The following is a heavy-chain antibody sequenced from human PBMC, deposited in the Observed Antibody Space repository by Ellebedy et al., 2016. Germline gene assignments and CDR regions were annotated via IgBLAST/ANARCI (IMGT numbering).Heavy chain of an antibody. Sequence: ASVKVSCKASGYTFTSYGISWVRQAPGQGLEWMGWISAYNGNTNYAQKLQGRVTMTTDTSTSTAYMELSSLRSEDTAVYYCAREQRYYDSSGSVDYWGQGTLVTVSS. CDR3: AREQRYYDSSGSVDY. J-gene: IGHJ4*02. V-gene: IGHV1-18*01. CDR1: GYTFTSYG. D-gene: IGHD3-22*01. CDR2: ISAYNGNT.